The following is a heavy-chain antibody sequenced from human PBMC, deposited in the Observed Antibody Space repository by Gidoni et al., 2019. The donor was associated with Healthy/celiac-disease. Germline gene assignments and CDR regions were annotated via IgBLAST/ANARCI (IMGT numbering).Heavy chain of an antibody. CDR1: A. CDR2: ISSNGGST. CDR3: ARDPSGSLTLAFDI. J-gene: IGHJ3*02. D-gene: IGHD1-26*01. Sequence: AMHWVRQAPGKGLEYVSAISSNGGSTYYANSVKGRFTISRDNSKNTLYLQMGSLRAEDMAVYYCARDPSGSLTLAFDIWGQGTMVTVSS. V-gene: IGHV3-64*01.